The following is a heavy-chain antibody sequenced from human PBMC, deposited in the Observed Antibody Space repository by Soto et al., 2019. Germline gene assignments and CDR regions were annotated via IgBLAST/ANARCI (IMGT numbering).Heavy chain of an antibody. D-gene: IGHD3-16*01. CDR1: GGSFSGYY. V-gene: IGHV4-34*01. CDR3: ASLYYDYVWGEPRGYYYYYGMDF. J-gene: IGHJ6*02. Sequence: PPETLSLTCAVYGGSFSGYYWSWIRQPPGKGLEWIGEINHSGSTNYNPSLKSRVTISVDTSKNQFSLKLSSVTAADTAVYYCASLYYDYVWGEPRGYYYYYGMDFWGQGTTVTVSS. CDR2: INHSGST.